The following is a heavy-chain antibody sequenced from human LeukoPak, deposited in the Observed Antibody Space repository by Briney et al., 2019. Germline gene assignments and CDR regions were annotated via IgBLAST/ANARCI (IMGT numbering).Heavy chain of an antibody. CDR1: GGSISSYY. CDR3: ASWNDGRLDY. CDR2: IYYSGST. V-gene: IGHV4-59*01. J-gene: IGHJ4*02. Sequence: PSETLSLTCTASGGSISSYYWSWIRQPPGKGLEWIGYIYYSGSTNYNPSLKSRVTISVDTSKNQFSLKLSSVTAADTAVYYCASWNDGRLDYWGQGTLVTVSS. D-gene: IGHD1-1*01.